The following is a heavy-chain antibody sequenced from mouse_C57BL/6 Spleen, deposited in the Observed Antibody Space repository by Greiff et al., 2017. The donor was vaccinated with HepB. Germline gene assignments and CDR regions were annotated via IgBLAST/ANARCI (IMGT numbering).Heavy chain of an antibody. CDR2: FYPGSGSI. J-gene: IGHJ2*01. CDR3: ARHEGDYGSRGDYFDY. D-gene: IGHD1-1*01. Sequence: QVQLQQSGAELVKPGASVKLSCKASGYTFTEYTIHWVKQRSGQGLEWIGWFYPGSGSIKYNEKFKDKATLTADKSSSTVYMELSRSTSEDSAVYFCARHEGDYGSRGDYFDYWGQGTTLTVSS. CDR1: GYTFTEYT. V-gene: IGHV1-62-2*01.